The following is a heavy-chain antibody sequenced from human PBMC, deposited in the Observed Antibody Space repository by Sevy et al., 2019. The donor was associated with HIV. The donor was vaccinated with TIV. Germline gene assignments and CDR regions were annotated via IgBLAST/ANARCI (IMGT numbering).Heavy chain of an antibody. D-gene: IGHD6-13*01. J-gene: IGHJ4*02. CDR1: GFTFSSYG. CDR3: ARDPGIAAAGTRGYFDY. V-gene: IGHV3-33*01. Sequence: GGSLRLSCAASGFTFSSYGMHWVRQAPGKGLEWVAVIWYDGSNKYYADSVKGRFTISRDNSKNTLYLQMNSLRADDTAVYYCARDPGIAAAGTRGYFDYWGQGTLVTVSS. CDR2: IWYDGSNK.